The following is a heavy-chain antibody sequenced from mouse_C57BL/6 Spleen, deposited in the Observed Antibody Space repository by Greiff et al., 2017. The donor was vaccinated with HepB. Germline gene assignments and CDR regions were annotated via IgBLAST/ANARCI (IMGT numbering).Heavy chain of an antibody. CDR3: AREVYDYVWYFDV. CDR1: GYTFTSYW. D-gene: IGHD2-4*01. V-gene: IGHV1-64*01. J-gene: IGHJ1*03. CDR2: IHPNSGST. Sequence: QVQLQQPGAELVKPGASVKLSCKASGYTFTSYWMHWVKQRPGQGLEWIGMIHPNSGSTNYNEKFKSKATLTVDKSSSTAYMQLSSLTSEDSAVYYCAREVYDYVWYFDVWGTGTTVTVSS.